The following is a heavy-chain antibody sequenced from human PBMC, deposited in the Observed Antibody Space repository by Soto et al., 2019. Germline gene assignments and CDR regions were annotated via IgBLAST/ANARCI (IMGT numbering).Heavy chain of an antibody. CDR1: GDTFTIFA. CDR3: ARDLGSGDDPGDY. V-gene: IGHV1-69*12. Sequence: QVQLVQSGAEVKKPGSSVKVSCKASGDTFTIFAISWVRQAPGQGLEWMGGIIPTIGTTNYAQRFQGRITITGDEATGTAYRELSSLKSEDTAVYYCARDLGSGDDPGDYWGQGTLVTVSS. CDR2: IIPTIGTT. D-gene: IGHD5-12*01. J-gene: IGHJ4*02.